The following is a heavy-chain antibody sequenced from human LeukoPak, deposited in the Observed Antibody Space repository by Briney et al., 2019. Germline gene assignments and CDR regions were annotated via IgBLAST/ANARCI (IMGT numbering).Heavy chain of an antibody. CDR3: AKDQDIVGATSSFDY. D-gene: IGHD1-26*01. V-gene: IGHV3-30*04. CDR2: ISYDGSNE. Sequence: GGSLRLSCAASGFTFSSYAMHWVRQAPGKGLEWVAVISYDGSNEYYADSVKGRFTISRDNSKNTLYLQMNSLRPEDTAVYYCAKDQDIVGATSSFDYWGQGTLVTVSS. CDR1: GFTFSSYA. J-gene: IGHJ4*02.